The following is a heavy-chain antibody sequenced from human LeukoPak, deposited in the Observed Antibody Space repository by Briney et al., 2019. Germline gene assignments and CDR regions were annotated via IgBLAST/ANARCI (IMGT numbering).Heavy chain of an antibody. CDR1: GGSISSYY. CDR3: ARLPYYDFWSGYPTAHFDY. J-gene: IGHJ4*02. Sequence: SETLSLTCTVSGGSISSYYWSWIRQPPGKGLEWIGYIYYSGSTNYNPSLKSRVTISVDTSKNQFSLKLSSVTAADTAVYYCARLPYYDFWSGYPTAHFDYWGQGTLVTVSS. V-gene: IGHV4-59*08. CDR2: IYYSGST. D-gene: IGHD3-3*01.